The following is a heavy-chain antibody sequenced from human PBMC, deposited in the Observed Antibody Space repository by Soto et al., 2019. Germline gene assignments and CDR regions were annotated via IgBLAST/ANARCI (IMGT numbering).Heavy chain of an antibody. V-gene: IGHV3-30*18. CDR2: ISYDGSFV. CDR1: GLTFSDYG. Sequence: GGSLRLSCVVSGLTFSDYGFHWVRQAPGKGLDWVAAISYDGSFVYYADSVRGRFTISRDNSRNTLDLQMNTLRHEDTAVYYCAKERGRDRNFAMDVWGQGTSVTVSS. J-gene: IGHJ6*02. D-gene: IGHD1-1*01. CDR3: AKERGRDRNFAMDV.